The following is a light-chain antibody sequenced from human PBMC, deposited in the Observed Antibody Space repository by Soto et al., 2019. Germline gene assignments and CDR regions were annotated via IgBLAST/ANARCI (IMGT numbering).Light chain of an antibody. J-gene: IGKJ1*01. V-gene: IGKV3-15*01. CDR2: DAS. Sequence: EIVMTQSPATLSVSPGERATLSCRASQSVTSNLAWYQQKPGQAPRLLISDASTRATGIPARFSGSGSGTEFTLTISSLQSEDFAVYYCQQYVNWRTFGQGTRVESK. CDR1: QSVTSN. CDR3: QQYVNWRT.